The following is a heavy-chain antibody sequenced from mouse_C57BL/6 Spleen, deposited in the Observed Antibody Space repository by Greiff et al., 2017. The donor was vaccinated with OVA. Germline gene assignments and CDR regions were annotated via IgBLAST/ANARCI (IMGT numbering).Heavy chain of an antibody. V-gene: IGHV5-6*01. CDR3: ARHETAQATDSFDY. J-gene: IGHJ2*01. CDR2: ISSGGSYT. D-gene: IGHD3-2*02. CDR1: GFTFSSYG. Sequence: EVMLVESGGDLVKPGGSLKLSCAASGFTFSSYGMSWVRQTPDKRLEWVATISSGGSYTYYPDSVKGRFTISRDNAKNTLYLQMSSLKSEDAAMYYCARHETAQATDSFDYWGQGTTLTVSS.